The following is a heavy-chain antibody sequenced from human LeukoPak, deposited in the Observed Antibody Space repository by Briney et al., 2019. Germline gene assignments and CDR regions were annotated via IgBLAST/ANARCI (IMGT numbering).Heavy chain of an antibody. CDR1: GFTFRDYW. CDR2: INEDSRDK. J-gene: IGHJ4*02. CDR3: ARDLPKGFFDY. Sequence: GGSLRFLCGTSGFTFRDYWMTWVRRPPGKGLEGLININEDSRDKSSADSVKGRFIISRDNAKDLLYLQMLSLRPDDTAVYYCARDLPKGFFDYWGQGTLVTVSS. V-gene: IGHV3-7*01.